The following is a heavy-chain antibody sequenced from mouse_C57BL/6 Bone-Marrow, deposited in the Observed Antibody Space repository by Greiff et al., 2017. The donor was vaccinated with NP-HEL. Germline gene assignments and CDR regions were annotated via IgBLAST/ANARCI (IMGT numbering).Heavy chain of an antibody. D-gene: IGHD2-10*02. CDR1: GFTFSSYG. Sequence: DVQLQESGGDLVKPGGSLKLSCAASGFTFSSYGMSWVRQTPDKRLEWVATISSGGSYTYYPDSVKGRFTISRDNAKNTLYLQMSSLKSEDTAMYYCARSSIYYAMDYWGQGTSVTVSS. CDR3: ARSSIYYAMDY. CDR2: ISSGGSYT. V-gene: IGHV5-6*01. J-gene: IGHJ4*01.